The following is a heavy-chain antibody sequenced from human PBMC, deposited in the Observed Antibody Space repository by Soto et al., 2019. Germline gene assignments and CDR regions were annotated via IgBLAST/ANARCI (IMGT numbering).Heavy chain of an antibody. V-gene: IGHV3-30*18. CDR2: ISYDGSNK. D-gene: IGHD3-10*01. J-gene: IGHJ4*02. Sequence: QVQLVESGGGVVQPGRSLRLSCAASGFTFSSYGMHWVRQAPGKGLEWLAVISYDGSNKYYADSVKGRFTISRDNSKNPLYLPMNSLRAEDTAVYYCAKDTNGSGSYQPGGQGTLVTVSS. CDR1: GFTFSSYG. CDR3: AKDTNGSGSYQP.